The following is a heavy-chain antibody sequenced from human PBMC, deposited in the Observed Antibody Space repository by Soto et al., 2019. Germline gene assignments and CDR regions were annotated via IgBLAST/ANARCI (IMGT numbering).Heavy chain of an antibody. CDR2: MSYDGTKE. J-gene: IGHJ4*02. CDR1: GCTLTTYG. Sequence: GGSRRLACAACGCTLTTYGMHWVRRAPGKGLEWVAAMSYDGTKEYYADSVKGRFTISRDLSGNTLFLQMNSLRLEDTAVYFCAKEMYPRTVLDSSSPWGDYWGQGT. CDR3: AKEMYPRTVLDSSSPWGDY. V-gene: IGHV3-30*18. D-gene: IGHD6-6*01.